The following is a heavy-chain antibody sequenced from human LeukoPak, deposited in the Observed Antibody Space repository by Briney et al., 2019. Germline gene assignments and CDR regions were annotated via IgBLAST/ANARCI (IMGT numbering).Heavy chain of an antibody. CDR2: INHSGST. J-gene: IGHJ4*02. V-gene: IGHV4-34*01. CDR3: ARGDRGAARPLFEYFDY. CDR1: GGSFSGYY. D-gene: IGHD6-6*01. Sequence: PSETLSLTCAVYGGSFSGYYWSWIRQPPGKGLEWIGEINHSGSTNYNLSLKSRVTISVDTSKNQFSLKLSSVTAADTAVYYCARGDRGAARPLFEYFDYWGQGTLVTVSS.